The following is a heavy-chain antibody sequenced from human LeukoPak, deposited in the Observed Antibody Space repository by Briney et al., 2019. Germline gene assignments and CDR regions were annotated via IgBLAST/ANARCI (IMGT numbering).Heavy chain of an antibody. V-gene: IGHV3-74*03. CDR1: GFTLSSHW. J-gene: IGHJ4*02. D-gene: IGHD1-26*01. Sequence: AGGSLRLSCAASGFTLSSHWMHWVRQVPGKGLMWVSRVRSDGTGPTYAASVKGRFTTSRDSAKNTLYLQMNSLRVEDTAVYYCARSTSGTYDYWGQGTSVIVSS. CDR2: VRSDGTGP. CDR3: ARSTSGTYDY.